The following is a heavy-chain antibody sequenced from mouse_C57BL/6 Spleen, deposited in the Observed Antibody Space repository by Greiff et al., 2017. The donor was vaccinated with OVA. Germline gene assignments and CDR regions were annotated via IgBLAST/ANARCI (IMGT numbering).Heavy chain of an antibody. CDR2: IDPENGDT. CDR1: GFNIKDDY. V-gene: IGHV14-4*01. CDR3: TTRYCYGSSYWYFDV. D-gene: IGHD1-1*01. Sequence: EVQLQQSGAELVRPGASVKLSCTASGFNIKDDYMHWVKQRPEQGLEWIGWIDPENGDTEYASKFQGKATITADTSSNTAYLQLSSLTSEDTAVYYCTTRYCYGSSYWYFDVWGTGTTVTVSS. J-gene: IGHJ1*03.